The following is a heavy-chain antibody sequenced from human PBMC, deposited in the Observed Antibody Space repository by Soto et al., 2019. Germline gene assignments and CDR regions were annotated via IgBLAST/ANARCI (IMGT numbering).Heavy chain of an antibody. CDR1: GGTFSSYA. D-gene: IGHD3-10*01. J-gene: IGHJ5*02. CDR2: IIPIFGTA. CDR3: ARAGFGDISHWFDP. Sequence: QVQLVQSGAEVKKPGSSVKVSYKASGGTFSSYAISWVRQAPGQGLEWMGGIIPIFGTANYAQKFQGRVTITADKPTSRGEMELSSLRSEDTAVYYCARAGFGDISHWFDPWGQGTLVTVSS. V-gene: IGHV1-69*06.